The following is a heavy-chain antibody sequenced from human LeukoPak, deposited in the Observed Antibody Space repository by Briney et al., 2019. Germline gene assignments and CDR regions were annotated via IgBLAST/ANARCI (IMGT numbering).Heavy chain of an antibody. J-gene: IGHJ5*02. CDR1: GGSISGSSYY. CDR2: IYDSGST. CDR3: ARHPVLRYLGT. D-gene: IGHD3-9*01. V-gene: IGHV4-39*01. Sequence: SETLSLTCTVSGGSISGSSYYWGWIRQPPGKGLEWIGSIYDSGSTYYNPSLKRRVTISADPPKKQFSLKLSSVNAADTAVYYCARHPVLRYLGTWGQGTLVTVSS.